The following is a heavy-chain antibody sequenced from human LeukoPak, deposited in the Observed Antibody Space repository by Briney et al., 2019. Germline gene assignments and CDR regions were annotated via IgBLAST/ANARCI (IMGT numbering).Heavy chain of an antibody. CDR3: ARDREWGSAIDH. V-gene: IGHV4-30-2*01. CDR1: GGSISSGAYY. J-gene: IGHJ4*02. CDR2: INHSGTT. Sequence: PSETLSLTCTVSGGSISSGAYYWSWIRQPPGKGLEWIGYINHSGTTHYNPSLKSRVTISVDRSKNQFSLKLTSVTAADTAVYYCARDREWGSAIDHWGQGTLVTVSS. D-gene: IGHD7-27*01.